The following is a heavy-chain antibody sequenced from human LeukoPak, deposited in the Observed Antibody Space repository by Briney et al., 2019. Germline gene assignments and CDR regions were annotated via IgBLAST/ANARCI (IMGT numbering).Heavy chain of an antibody. CDR2: IYSGGST. CDR1: GFTFSSYS. J-gene: IGHJ6*02. Sequence: PGGSLRLSCAASGFTFSSYSMNWVRQAPGKGLEWVSVIYSGGSTYYADSVKGRFTISRHNSKNTLYLQMNSLRAEDTAVYYCARGSTHYYYGMDVWGQGTTVTVSS. CDR3: ARGSTHYYYGMDV. V-gene: IGHV3-53*04.